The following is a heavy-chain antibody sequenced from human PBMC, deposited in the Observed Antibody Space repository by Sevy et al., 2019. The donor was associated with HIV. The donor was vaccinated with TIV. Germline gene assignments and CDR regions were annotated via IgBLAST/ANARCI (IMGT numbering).Heavy chain of an antibody. J-gene: IGHJ3*02. CDR3: ARLSWRESPGYAFDI. CDR1: GGSISSSSYY. Sequence: SENLSLTCTVSGGSISSSSYYCGWIRQPPGKGLEWIGSIYYSGSTYYNPSLKSRVTISVDTSKNQFSLKLSSVTAADSAVYYCARLSWRESPGYAFDIWGQGTSVTVSS. D-gene: IGHD3-10*01. V-gene: IGHV4-39*01. CDR2: IYYSGST.